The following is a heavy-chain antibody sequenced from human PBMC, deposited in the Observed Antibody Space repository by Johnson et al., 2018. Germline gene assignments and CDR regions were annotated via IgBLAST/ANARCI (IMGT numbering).Heavy chain of an antibody. CDR2: ISDSGRP. CDR3: ARGPSNYAYNYYYYMDV. V-gene: IGHV4-34*01. D-gene: IGHD4-11*01. Sequence: QVQLQQWGAGLLKXSETLSLTCAVYRGSFSGYYWTWVRQPPGEGLEWMGEISDSGRPNYNPSLKSRVTISVDTSKNHFSLKLSSGTAADTAVYYCARGPSNYAYNYYYYMDVWGKGTTVTVSS. J-gene: IGHJ6*03. CDR1: RGSFSGYY.